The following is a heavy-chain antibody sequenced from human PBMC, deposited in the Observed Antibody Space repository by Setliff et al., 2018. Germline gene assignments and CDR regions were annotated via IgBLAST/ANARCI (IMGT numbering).Heavy chain of an antibody. V-gene: IGHV4-31*03. CDR3: ARDPLTTNRRRAFDI. J-gene: IGHJ3*02. CDR1: GGSISSGGYY. D-gene: IGHD4-17*01. Sequence: PSETLSLTCTVSGGSISSGGYYWSWIRQHPGKGLEWIGYIYYSGSTYYNPSLKSRVTMSVDTSKNQFSLKLSSVTAADTAVYYCARDPLTTNRRRAFDIGGQGTMVTVSS. CDR2: IYYSGST.